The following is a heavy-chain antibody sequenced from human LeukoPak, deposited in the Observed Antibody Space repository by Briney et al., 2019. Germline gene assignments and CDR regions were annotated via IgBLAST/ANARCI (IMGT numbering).Heavy chain of an antibody. CDR1: GGTFSSYA. CDR3: ARRVRSWSDAPDAFDI. CDR2: IIPIFGTA. Sequence: ASVKVSCKASGGTFSSYAISWVRQAPGQGLEWMGGIIPIFGTANYAQKFQGRVTITTDESTSTAYMELSSLRSEDTAVYYCARRVRSWSDAPDAFDIWGQGTMVTVSS. J-gene: IGHJ3*02. V-gene: IGHV1-69*05. D-gene: IGHD6-13*01.